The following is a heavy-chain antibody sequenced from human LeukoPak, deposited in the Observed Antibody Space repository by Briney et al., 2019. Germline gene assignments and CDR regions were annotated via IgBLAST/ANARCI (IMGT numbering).Heavy chain of an antibody. CDR3: ARVMGGPQLVPEGHDY. D-gene: IGHD6-13*01. CDR1: GGSISSGGYY. J-gene: IGHJ4*02. V-gene: IGHV4-31*03. CDR2: IYYSGST. Sequence: SETLSLTCTVSGGSISSGGYYWSWIRQHPGKGLEWIGYIYYSGSTYYNPSLKSRVTISVDTSKNQFSLKLSSVTAADTAVYYCARVMGGPQLVPEGHDYWGQGTLVTVSS.